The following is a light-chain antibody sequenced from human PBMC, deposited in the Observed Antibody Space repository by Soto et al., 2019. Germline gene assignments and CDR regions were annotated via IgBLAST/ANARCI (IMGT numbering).Light chain of an antibody. V-gene: IGKV1-39*01. CDR2: ASS. J-gene: IGKJ5*01. Sequence: DLQMTQSPTSLSESVGDRVTITCRASQSISRYLNWYQQKPGRAPKLLIFASSILRGVVTSRFSGRGSGTDFSRTISSLQPEDLATYHGQQSYNTHSNFGQGTPLQSK. CDR1: QSISRY. CDR3: QQSYNTHSN.